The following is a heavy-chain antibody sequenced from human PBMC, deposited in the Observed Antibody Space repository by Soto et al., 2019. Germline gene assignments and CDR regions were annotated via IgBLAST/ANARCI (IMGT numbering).Heavy chain of an antibody. Sequence: TLSLTCAISGDSVSSNSAAWSWIRHSPSRGLEWLGRTYYRSKWYNDYTVSMRSRITINPATTKNQFSLQLNSATPEDTAVYYCATWRFDYWGQGTLVTVSS. CDR3: ATWRFDY. CDR1: GDSVSSNSAA. V-gene: IGHV6-1*01. J-gene: IGHJ4*02. CDR2: TYYRSKWYN.